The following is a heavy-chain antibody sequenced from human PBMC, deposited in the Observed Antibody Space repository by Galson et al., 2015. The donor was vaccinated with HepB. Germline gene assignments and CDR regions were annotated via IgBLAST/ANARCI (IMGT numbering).Heavy chain of an antibody. CDR2: ISTYNGNT. D-gene: IGHD2-2*02. J-gene: IGHJ4*02. CDR1: GYTFTNFG. CDR3: ATARYTTSPPDN. Sequence: SVKVSCKAFGYTFTNFGVAWVRQAPGQGLEWMAWISTYNGNTDYARKFQGRLTMTTGTSTSTAYMELRSLTSDDTAVYYCATARYTTSPPDNWGQGTLVTVSS. V-gene: IGHV1-18*01.